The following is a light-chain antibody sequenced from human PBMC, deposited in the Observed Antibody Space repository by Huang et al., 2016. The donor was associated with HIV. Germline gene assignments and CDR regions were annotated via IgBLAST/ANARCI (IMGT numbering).Light chain of an antibody. V-gene: IGKV4-1*01. Sequence: DIVMTQSPDLLAVSLGERATINCRSNQSVFHNSNQEHYVAWFQQTPRQAPKLLIYWTSIRASGGPDRCSGGGSGTEFTLTISNLQAADVAVYYCQQYLSTPWTFGQGTKVEIK. CDR2: WTS. J-gene: IGKJ1*01. CDR3: QQYLSTPWT. CDR1: QSVFHNSNQEHY.